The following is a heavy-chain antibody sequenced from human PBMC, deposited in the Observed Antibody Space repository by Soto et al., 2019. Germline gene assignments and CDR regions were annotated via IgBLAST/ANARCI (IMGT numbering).Heavy chain of an antibody. J-gene: IGHJ5*02. CDR2: INPNSGGT. CDR3: ARAGHCTNGVCYSVSWFDP. CDR1: GYTFTGYY. D-gene: IGHD2-8*01. Sequence: ASVKVSCKASGYTFTGYYMHWVRQAPGQGLEWMGWINPNSGGTNYAQKFQGWVTMTRDTSISTAYMELSRLRSDDTAVYYCARAGHCTNGVCYSVSWFDPWGRGTLVTVSS. V-gene: IGHV1-2*04.